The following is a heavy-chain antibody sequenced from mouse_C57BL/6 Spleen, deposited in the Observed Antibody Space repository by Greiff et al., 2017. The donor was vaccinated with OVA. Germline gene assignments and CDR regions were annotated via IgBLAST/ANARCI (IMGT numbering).Heavy chain of an antibody. Sequence: QVQLQQPGAELVMPGASVKLSCKASGYTFTSYWMHWVKQRPGQGLEWIGEIDPSDSYTNYNQKFKGKSTLTVDKSSSTAYMQLSSLTSEDSAVYYCARSGDYYGSSYVAYWGQGTLVTVSA. CDR3: ARSGDYYGSSYVAY. CDR1: GYTFTSYW. D-gene: IGHD1-1*01. CDR2: IDPSDSYT. V-gene: IGHV1-69*01. J-gene: IGHJ3*01.